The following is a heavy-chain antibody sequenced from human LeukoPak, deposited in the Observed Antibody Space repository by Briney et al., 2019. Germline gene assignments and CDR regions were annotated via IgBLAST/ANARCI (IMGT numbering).Heavy chain of an antibody. J-gene: IGHJ4*02. CDR3: ERVGRSGWTVDY. D-gene: IGHD6-19*01. V-gene: IGHV3-48*04. CDR2: ISSSSSNI. CDR1: GFDFSTYS. Sequence: GGSLRLSCAASGFDFSTYSIDWVRQAPGKGLEWVSYISSSSSNIYHADSVKGRFTISRDNAKNSLHLQMNSLRAEDTAVYYCERVGRSGWTVDYWGQGTLVTVSS.